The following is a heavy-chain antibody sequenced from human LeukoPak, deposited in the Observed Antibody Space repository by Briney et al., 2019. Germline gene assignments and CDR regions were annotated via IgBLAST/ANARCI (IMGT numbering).Heavy chain of an antibody. CDR2: ISYDGSNK. J-gene: IGHJ4*02. CDR3: AKDSGYSGYDTFDY. CDR1: GFTFSSYG. Sequence: GRSLRLSCAASGFTFSSYGMHWVRQAPGKGLERVAVISYDGSNKYYADSVKGRFTISRDNSKNTLYLQMNSLRAEDTAVYYCAKDSGYSGYDTFDYWGQGTLVTVSS. V-gene: IGHV3-30*18. D-gene: IGHD5-12*01.